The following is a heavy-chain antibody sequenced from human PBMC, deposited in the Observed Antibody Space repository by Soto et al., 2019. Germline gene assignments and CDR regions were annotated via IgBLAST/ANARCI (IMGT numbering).Heavy chain of an antibody. J-gene: IGHJ4*02. V-gene: IGHV1-2*02. CDR3: ARGRTAKYCSSTSCSNFGY. CDR1: GYTFTGYY. CDR2: INPNSGGT. D-gene: IGHD2-2*01. Sequence: ASVKVSCKASGYTFTGYYMHWVRQAPGQGLEWMGWINPNSGGTNYAQKFQGRITMTRDTSISTAYMELSRLRSDDTAVYYCARGRTAKYCSSTSCSNFGYWGQGTLVTVSS.